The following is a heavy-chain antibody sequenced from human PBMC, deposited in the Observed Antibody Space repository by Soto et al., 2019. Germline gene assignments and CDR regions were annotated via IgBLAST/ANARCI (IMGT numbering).Heavy chain of an antibody. D-gene: IGHD1-26*01. CDR3: ARDGSKVGATTGQGRGFGY. V-gene: IGHV1-46*01. J-gene: IGHJ4*02. CDR2: INPSGGST. Sequence: QVQLVQSGAEVKKPGASVKVSCKASGYTFTSYYMHWVRQAPGQGLEWMGIINPSGGSTSYAQKVQGRVTMTRDTSTIPVYMELSSLRSEDTAVYYCARDGSKVGATTGQGRGFGYWGQGTLVTVSS. CDR1: GYTFTSYY.